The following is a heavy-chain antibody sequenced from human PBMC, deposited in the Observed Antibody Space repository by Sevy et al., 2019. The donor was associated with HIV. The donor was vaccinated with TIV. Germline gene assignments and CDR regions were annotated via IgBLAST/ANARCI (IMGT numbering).Heavy chain of an antibody. Sequence: GGSLRLSCAASGFTFSSYAMSWVRQAPGKVLEWVSAISGSGGSTYYADSVKGRFTISRDNSKNTLYLQMNSLRAEDTAVYYCACGIAAAGTVWFDPWGQGTLVTVSS. V-gene: IGHV3-23*01. J-gene: IGHJ5*02. CDR1: GFTFSSYA. CDR3: ACGIAAAGTVWFDP. D-gene: IGHD6-13*01. CDR2: ISGSGGST.